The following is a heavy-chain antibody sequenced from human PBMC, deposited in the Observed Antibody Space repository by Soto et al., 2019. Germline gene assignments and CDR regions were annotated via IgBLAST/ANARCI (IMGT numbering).Heavy chain of an antibody. CDR2: ISGSGTYT. CDR3: AKGSGAFGPGYFDY. Sequence: QVQLVESGGGLVKPGGSLRLSCAASGFIFSDYYIFWIRQAPGKGLEWVSYISGSGTYTNYADSVKGRFTISRDNAENSLYLQMNSLRDEDTAVYYCAKGSGAFGPGYFDYWGQGTLVTVSS. D-gene: IGHD3-10*01. CDR1: GFIFSDYY. V-gene: IGHV3-11*06. J-gene: IGHJ4*02.